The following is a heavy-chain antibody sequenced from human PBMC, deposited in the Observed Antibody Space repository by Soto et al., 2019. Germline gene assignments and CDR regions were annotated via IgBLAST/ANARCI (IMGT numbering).Heavy chain of an antibody. CDR3: ARVASLIPIFHGLDA. J-gene: IGHJ6*02. V-gene: IGHV1-18*04. D-gene: IGHD3-3*01. CDR1: GYTSTKYG. Sequence: QVQLVQSGAEVRKPGASVKVSCKDSGYTSTKYGITWVRQAPGQGLAWRGWISGDNGNTNFAHSLKDRVTMTTDTSTTTAYMELRSLRRDDTASYYCARVASLIPIFHGLDAWGQGTTVTVSS. CDR2: ISGDNGNT.